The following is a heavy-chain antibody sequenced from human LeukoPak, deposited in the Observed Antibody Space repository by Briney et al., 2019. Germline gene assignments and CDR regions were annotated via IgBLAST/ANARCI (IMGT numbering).Heavy chain of an antibody. Sequence: RPGGSLRLSCAASGFTFSNAWMSWVRQAPGKRLEWVGRIKSKTDGGTTDYAAPVKGRFTISRDDSKNTVYLQMNSLKTEDTAVYHCTTRGYSGYELVDYWGQGTLVTVSS. CDR1: GFTFSNAW. CDR2: IKSKTDGGTT. J-gene: IGHJ4*02. V-gene: IGHV3-15*01. CDR3: TTRGYSGYELVDY. D-gene: IGHD5-12*01.